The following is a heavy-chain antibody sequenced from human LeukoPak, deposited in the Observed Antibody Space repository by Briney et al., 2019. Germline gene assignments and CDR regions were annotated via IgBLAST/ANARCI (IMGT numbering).Heavy chain of an antibody. J-gene: IGHJ4*02. CDR3: ARESDSSSWPSFDY. CDR1: GFTFSNAW. V-gene: IGHV3-66*01. D-gene: IGHD6-13*01. CDR2: IYSGGST. Sequence: GGSLRLSCAASGFTFSNAWMSWVRQAPGKGLEWVSVIYSGGSTYYADSVKGRFTISRDNSKNTLYLQMNSLRAEDTAVYYCARESDSSSWPSFDYWGQGTLVTVSS.